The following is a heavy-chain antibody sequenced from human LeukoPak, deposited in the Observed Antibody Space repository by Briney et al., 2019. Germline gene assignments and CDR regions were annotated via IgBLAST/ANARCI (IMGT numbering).Heavy chain of an antibody. CDR2: MNPNSGNT. CDR1: GYTFTSYD. D-gene: IGHD5-12*01. J-gene: IGHJ6*02. Sequence: ASVKVSCKASGYTFTSYDINWVRQATGQGLEWMGWMNPNSGNTGYAQKFQGRVTMTRNTSISTAYMELSSLRSEDTAVYYCARRGYSGSAWYYYGMDVWGQGTTVTVSS. CDR3: ARRGYSGSAWYYYGMDV. V-gene: IGHV1-8*01.